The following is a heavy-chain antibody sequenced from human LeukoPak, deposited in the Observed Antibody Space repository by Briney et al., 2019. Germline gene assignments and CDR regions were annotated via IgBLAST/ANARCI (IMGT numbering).Heavy chain of an antibody. Sequence: PGGSLRLSCAASGFTVSSNYMSWVRQAPGKGLEWVSVIYSGGSTYYADSVKGRFTISRDNSKNTLYLQMNSLRAEDTAVYYCASPSSSWSLNYYYYYGMDVWGQGTTVTVSS. CDR1: GFTVSSNY. CDR2: IYSGGST. J-gene: IGHJ6*02. V-gene: IGHV3-66*01. CDR3: ASPSSSWSLNYYYYYGMDV. D-gene: IGHD6-13*01.